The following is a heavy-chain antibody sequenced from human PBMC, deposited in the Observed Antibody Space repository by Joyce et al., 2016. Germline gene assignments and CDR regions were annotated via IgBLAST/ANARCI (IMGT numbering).Heavy chain of an antibody. CDR3: AKVSDFWRGYVDY. D-gene: IGHD3-3*01. CDR1: GFTFNNYA. J-gene: IGHJ4*02. Sequence: EVHLLESGGGLVQPGWSLGLSCAASGFTFNNYAMRWVRQAPGKGLEWVSVIPGSGASAYYADAVKGRFTISRDNSKNTVYLQMNSLRAEDTAVYYCAKVSDFWRGYVDYWGPGTVVTVSS. CDR2: IPGSGASA. V-gene: IGHV3-23*01.